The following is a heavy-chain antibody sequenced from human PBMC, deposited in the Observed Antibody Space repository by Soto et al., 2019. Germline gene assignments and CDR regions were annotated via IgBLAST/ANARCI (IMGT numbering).Heavy chain of an antibody. D-gene: IGHD1-26*01. Sequence: ASVKVSCKVSGYTLTELSMHWVRQAPGKGLEWMGGFDPEDGETIYAQKFQGRVTMTEDTSTDTAYMELSSLRSEDTAVDYCATSGGKWELDFDYWGQGTLVTVSS. V-gene: IGHV1-24*01. CDR2: FDPEDGET. CDR3: ATSGGKWELDFDY. CDR1: GYTLTELS. J-gene: IGHJ4*02.